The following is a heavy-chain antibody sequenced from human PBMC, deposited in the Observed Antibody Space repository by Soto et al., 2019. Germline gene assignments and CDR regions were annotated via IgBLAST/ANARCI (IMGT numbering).Heavy chain of an antibody. CDR2: IYYSGST. CDR3: ARWGSGTYYYHHGMDV. CDR1: GGSISSGGYS. D-gene: IGHD3-10*01. Sequence: SETLSLTCAVSGGSISSGGYSWSWIRQPPGKGLEWIGYIYYSGSTYYNPSLKSRVIMSIDSSKNQFSLKLTSVTAADTAVYYCARWGSGTYYYHHGMDVWGQGTTVTVSS. J-gene: IGHJ6*02. V-gene: IGHV4-30-2*05.